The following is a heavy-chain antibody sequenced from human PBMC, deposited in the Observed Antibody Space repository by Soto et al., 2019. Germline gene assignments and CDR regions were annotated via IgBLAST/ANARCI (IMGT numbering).Heavy chain of an antibody. J-gene: IGHJ4*02. V-gene: IGHV3-7*01. CDR1: GFTFNGYW. D-gene: IGHD1-1*01. CDR3: ARDSDDYKADY. CDR2: IMKDGGEK. Sequence: EVQLVESGGGLVQPGGSLRLSCAASGFTFNGYWMGWVRQAPGKGLEWVASIMKDGGEKKYVDSVKGRFTISRDNDKNSVSLQMNSLRADDTAIYYCARDSDDYKADYWGQGTLVTVSS.